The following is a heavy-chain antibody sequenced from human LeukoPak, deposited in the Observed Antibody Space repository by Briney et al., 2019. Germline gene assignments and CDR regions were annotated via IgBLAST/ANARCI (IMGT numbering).Heavy chain of an antibody. Sequence: GGSLRLSCAASGFNFNNFAMRWVRQAPGKGLEWVAVISFDGNNDHYADSVKGRFTLSRDNSKNKVYLQMSSLRTEDTAVYYCAKDAPLTIFGVVPSYFDYWGQGTLVTVSS. CDR2: ISFDGNND. CDR1: GFNFNNFA. D-gene: IGHD3-3*01. V-gene: IGHV3-30-3*01. CDR3: AKDAPLTIFGVVPSYFDY. J-gene: IGHJ4*02.